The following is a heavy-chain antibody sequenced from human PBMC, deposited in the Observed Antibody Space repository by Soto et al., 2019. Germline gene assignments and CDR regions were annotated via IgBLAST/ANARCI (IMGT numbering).Heavy chain of an antibody. D-gene: IGHD3-22*01. CDR3: ARDNRAYYDSSGYPYV. Sequence: SVKVSCKASGGTFSSYAISWVRQAPGQGLEWMGGIIPIFGTANYAQKFQGRVTITADESTSTAYMELSSLRSEDTAVYYCARDNRAYYDSSGYPYVWGQGTLVTVSS. CDR1: GGTFSSYA. CDR2: IIPIFGTA. V-gene: IGHV1-69*13. J-gene: IGHJ4*02.